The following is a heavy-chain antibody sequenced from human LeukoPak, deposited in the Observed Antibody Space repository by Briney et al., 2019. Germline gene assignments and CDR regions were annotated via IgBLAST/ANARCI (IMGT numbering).Heavy chain of an antibody. CDR2: ISVASNT. CDR3: ADYGVSGVRNNFY. J-gene: IGHJ4*02. Sequence: HPGGSLRLSCAASGLAFSSYAMSWVRQAPGKGLEWVSTISVASNTFYADSVKGRFTISRDNSRNTVYLQMTSLGADDTAVYYCADYGVSGVRNNFYWGQGTLVTVSS. CDR1: GLAFSSYA. V-gene: IGHV3-23*01. D-gene: IGHD3-3*01.